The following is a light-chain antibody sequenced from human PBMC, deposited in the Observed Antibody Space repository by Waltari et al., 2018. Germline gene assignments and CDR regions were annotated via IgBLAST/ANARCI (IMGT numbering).Light chain of an antibody. CDR2: QDN. Sequence: SYELTQPPSVSVSPGQTASITCSGDKLGDKYACWYQQKPGQSPILVIYQDNKRPSGIPVRFSGSNSGSTATLTISGIQTMDEADYYCQAWDSNAAVFGGGTKLTVL. J-gene: IGLJ2*01. CDR3: QAWDSNAAV. CDR1: KLGDKY. V-gene: IGLV3-1*01.